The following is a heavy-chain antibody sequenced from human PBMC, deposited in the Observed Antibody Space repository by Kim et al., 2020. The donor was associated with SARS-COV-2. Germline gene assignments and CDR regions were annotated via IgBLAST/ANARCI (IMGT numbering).Heavy chain of an antibody. CDR1: GGSISSYY. Sequence: SETLSLTCIVSGGSISSYYWSWIRQPAGMGLEWIGRIYTSGSTNYNRSLKRRATMSVDTPQNQFSLKLTSVNAADTPVYYCASDQGVKGYYYGMDVWGQG. CDR3: ASDQGVKGYYYGMDV. CDR2: IYTSGST. D-gene: IGHD2-8*01. V-gene: IGHV4-4*07. J-gene: IGHJ6*02.